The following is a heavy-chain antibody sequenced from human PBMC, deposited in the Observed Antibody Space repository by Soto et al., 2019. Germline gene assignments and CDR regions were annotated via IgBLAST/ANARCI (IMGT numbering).Heavy chain of an antibody. CDR2: ISYDGSNK. CDR3: AKDYSDGSGERIPYFDY. CDR1: GFTFSSYG. Sequence: GGSLRLSCAASGFTFSSYGMHWVRQAPGKGLEWVAVISYDGSNKYYADSVKGRFTISRDNSKNTLYLQMNSLRAEDTAVYYCAKDYSDGSGERIPYFDYWGQGTLVTVSS. D-gene: IGHD3-10*01. V-gene: IGHV3-30*18. J-gene: IGHJ4*02.